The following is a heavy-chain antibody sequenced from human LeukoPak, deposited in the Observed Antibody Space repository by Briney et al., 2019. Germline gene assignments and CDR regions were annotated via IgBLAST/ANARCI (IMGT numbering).Heavy chain of an antibody. D-gene: IGHD6-13*01. V-gene: IGHV4-59*01. CDR2: IYYSGST. CDR1: GGSISSYY. CDR3: AGSIAAAVFWFDP. Sequence: SETLSLTCTVSGGSISSYYWSWIRQPPGKGLEWIGYIYYSGSTNYNPSLKGRVTISVDTSKNQFSLKLSSVTAADTAVYYCAGSIAAAVFWFDPWGQGTLVTVSS. J-gene: IGHJ5*02.